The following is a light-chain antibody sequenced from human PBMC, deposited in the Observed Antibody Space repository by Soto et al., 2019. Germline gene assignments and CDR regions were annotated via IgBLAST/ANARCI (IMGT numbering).Light chain of an antibody. V-gene: IGLV2-23*01. CDR1: SSDVGSYNL. J-gene: IGLJ2*01. Sequence: QSALTQPASVSGSPGQSITISCTGTSSDVGSYNLVSWYQHHPGKAPKLMIYEGSKRPSGVSNRFSGSKSDNTASLTISGLQAEDEADYYCGSYAVVFGGGTKVTVL. CDR3: GSYAVV. CDR2: EGS.